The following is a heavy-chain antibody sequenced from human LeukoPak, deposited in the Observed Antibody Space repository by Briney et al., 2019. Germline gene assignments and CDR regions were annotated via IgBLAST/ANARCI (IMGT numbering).Heavy chain of an antibody. Sequence: GGSLRLSCAASGFTFSSYWMHWVRQAPGKGLEWVSSITSGSTYMFYADAVKGRFTISRDDAKNSLYLQMNDLRAEDTAVYYCATEIRAVQDLYYWGQGTLVTVSS. J-gene: IGHJ4*02. CDR2: ITSGSTYM. D-gene: IGHD3-10*01. CDR3: ATEIRAVQDLYY. CDR1: GFTFSSYW. V-gene: IGHV3-21*01.